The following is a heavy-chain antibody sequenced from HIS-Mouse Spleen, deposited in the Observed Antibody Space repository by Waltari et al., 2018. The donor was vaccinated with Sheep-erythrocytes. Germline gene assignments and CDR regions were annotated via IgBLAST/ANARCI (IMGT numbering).Heavy chain of an antibody. J-gene: IGHJ2*01. D-gene: IGHD6-13*01. Sequence: EVQLVESGGGLVQPGGALRLSCAASGFTFSSYSMNWVRQAPGKGMEWVSYISSSSSTIYYADSVKGRCTISRDNAKNSLYLQMSSLRAEDTAVYYCASSSSSWYWYFDLWGRGTLVTVSS. CDR1: GFTFSSYS. CDR2: ISSSSSTI. V-gene: IGHV3-48*01. CDR3: ASSSSSWYWYFDL.